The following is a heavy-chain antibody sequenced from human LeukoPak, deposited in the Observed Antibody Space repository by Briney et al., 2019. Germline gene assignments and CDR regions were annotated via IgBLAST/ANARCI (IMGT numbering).Heavy chain of an antibody. CDR1: GYTFTSYG. J-gene: IGHJ4*02. CDR2: INPNSGGT. CDR3: ARVAYFDY. V-gene: IGHV1-2*02. Sequence: ASVKVSCKASGYTFTSYGISWVRQAPGQGLEWMGWINPNSGGTNYAQKFQGRVTMTRDTSISTAYMELSRLRSDDTAVHYCARVAYFDYWGQGTLVTVSS.